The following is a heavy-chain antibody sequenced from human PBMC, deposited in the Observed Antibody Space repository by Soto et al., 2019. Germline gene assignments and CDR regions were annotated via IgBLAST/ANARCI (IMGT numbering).Heavy chain of an antibody. CDR1: GGSISSGDYY. D-gene: IGHD3-10*01. CDR2: IYYSGST. J-gene: IGHJ4*02. CDR3: ARATGDY. V-gene: IGHV4-30-4*01. Sequence: QVQLQESGPGLVKPSQTLSLTCTVSGGSISSGDYYWSWIRQPPGKGLEWLGYIYYSGSTYYIPVLKSRVTISVETSKNQYFLKLSSVTAADTAGYYCARATGDYWGQGTLVTVSS.